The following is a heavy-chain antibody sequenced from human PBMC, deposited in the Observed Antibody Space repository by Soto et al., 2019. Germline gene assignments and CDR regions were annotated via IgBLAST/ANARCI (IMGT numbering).Heavy chain of an antibody. J-gene: IGHJ4*02. Sequence: ASVKVSCQTSGYTFTEYDINWVRQAPGQGLEYMGWVSPENRNAGYAPQFRGRVSMTADTSINTVYLELTTLTYEDTAVYYCEVTTGYRGQGTMVTVSS. D-gene: IGHD4-17*01. CDR2: VSPENRNA. V-gene: IGHV1-8*01. CDR3: EVTTGY. CDR1: GYTFTEYD.